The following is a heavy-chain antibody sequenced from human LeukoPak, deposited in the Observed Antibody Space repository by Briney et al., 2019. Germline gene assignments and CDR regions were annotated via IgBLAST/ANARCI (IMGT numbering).Heavy chain of an antibody. CDR1: GFTFSSYG. D-gene: IGHD3-16*01. CDR3: ARALGELTVDLLMPFDY. J-gene: IGHJ4*02. Sequence: PGGSLRLSCAASGFTFSSYGMHWVRQAPGKGLEWVAVIWYDGSNKYYADSVKGRFTISRDNSKNTLYLQMNSLRAEDTAVYYCARALGELTVDLLMPFDYWGQGTLVTVSS. V-gene: IGHV3-33*01. CDR2: IWYDGSNK.